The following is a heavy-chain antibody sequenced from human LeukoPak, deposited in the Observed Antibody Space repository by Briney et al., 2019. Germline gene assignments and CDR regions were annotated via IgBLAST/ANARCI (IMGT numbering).Heavy chain of an antibody. CDR3: ARDTLMLRGQRRYYYGMDV. J-gene: IGHJ6*02. D-gene: IGHD3-10*01. V-gene: IGHV3-7*01. CDR2: IKQDGSEK. CDR1: GFTFSSYW. Sequence: GGSLRLSCAASGFTFSSYWMRWVRQAPGKGLEWMANIKQDGSEKYYVDSVKGRFTISRDNAKNSLYLQMNSLRAEDTAVYYCARDTLMLRGQRRYYYGMDVWGQGTTVTVSS.